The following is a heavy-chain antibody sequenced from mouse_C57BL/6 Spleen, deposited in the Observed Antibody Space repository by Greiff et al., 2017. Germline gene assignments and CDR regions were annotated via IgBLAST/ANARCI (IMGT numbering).Heavy chain of an antibody. CDR1: GYAFSSSW. D-gene: IGHD1-1*01. V-gene: IGHV1-82*01. J-gene: IGHJ1*03. CDR2: IYPGDGDT. Sequence: VQLQQSGPELVKPGASVKISCKASGYAFSSSWMNWVKQRPGKGLEWIGRIYPGDGDTNYNGKFKGKATLTADKSSSTAYMQLSSLTSEDSAVYFCARLNYGSRGGYFDVWGTGTTVTVSS. CDR3: ARLNYGSRGGYFDV.